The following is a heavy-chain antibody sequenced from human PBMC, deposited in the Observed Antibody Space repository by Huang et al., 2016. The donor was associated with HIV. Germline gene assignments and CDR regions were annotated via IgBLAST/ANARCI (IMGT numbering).Heavy chain of an antibody. Sequence: EVKVLESGGGLVQPGGSLRLSCVASGFTFNKYAMSWVRQAPGKGLGWCSLISGNGNKTYYADAVKGRFTISRDNSKNTVYLQMNSLRAEDAALYHCTVLLDYWGQGTPVTVSS. CDR2: ISGNGNKT. V-gene: IGHV3-23*01. CDR1: GFTFNKYA. J-gene: IGHJ4*02. CDR3: TVLLDY.